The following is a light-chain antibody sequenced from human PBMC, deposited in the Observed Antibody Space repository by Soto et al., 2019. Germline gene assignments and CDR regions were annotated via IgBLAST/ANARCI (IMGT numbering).Light chain of an antibody. J-gene: IGLJ2*01. V-gene: IGLV2-8*01. CDR2: EVS. Sequence: QSVLTQPPSASGSPGQSVTISCTGTSSDVGGYNYVSWYQQHPGKAPKLMIYEVSKRPSGVPDRFSGSKSGNTASLTVSGLHAEDEADYYCSSYTSIGTVLFGGGTKLTVL. CDR1: SSDVGGYNY. CDR3: SSYTSIGTVL.